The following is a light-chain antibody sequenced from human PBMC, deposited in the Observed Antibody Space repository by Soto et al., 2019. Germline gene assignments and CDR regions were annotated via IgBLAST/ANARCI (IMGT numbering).Light chain of an antibody. Sequence: QSVLTQPASVSGSPGQSITISCTGTSRDVGGYNYVSWYQQHPDRAPKVMIYEVSNRPSGVSNRFSGSKSGNTASLTISGLQADDEADYYCCSFTSSSTLVVFGAGTKVTVL. CDR3: CSFTSSSTLVV. J-gene: IGLJ1*01. CDR1: SRDVGGYNY. CDR2: EVS. V-gene: IGLV2-14*01.